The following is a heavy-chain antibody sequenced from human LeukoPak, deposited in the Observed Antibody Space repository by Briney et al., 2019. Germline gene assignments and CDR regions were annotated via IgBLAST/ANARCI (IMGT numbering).Heavy chain of an antibody. V-gene: IGHV4-59*01. CDR3: ARSGGVGYYDSRGYYYYYMDV. D-gene: IGHD3-22*01. CDR2: IYYSGST. J-gene: IGHJ6*03. Sequence: SETLSLTCAASGGSISSYYWSWIRQPPGKGLEWIGYIYYSGSTNYNPSLKSRVTISVDTSKNQFSLKLSSVTAADTAVYYCARSGGVGYYDSRGYYYYYMDVWGKGTTVTVSS. CDR1: GGSISSYY.